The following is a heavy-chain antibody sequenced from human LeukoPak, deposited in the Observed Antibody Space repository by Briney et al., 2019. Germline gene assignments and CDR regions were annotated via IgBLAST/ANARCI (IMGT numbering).Heavy chain of an antibody. J-gene: IGHJ4*02. V-gene: IGHV3-23*01. CDR1: GFTFSSYA. CDR3: AKDPAYGSGGLLFFDY. D-gene: IGHD3-10*01. Sequence: GGSLRLSCAASGFTFSSYAMSWVRQAPGKGLEWVSAISGSGGSTYYADSVKGRFTISRDNSKNTLYLQMNSLRAEDTAVYYCAKDPAYGSGGLLFFDYWGQGTLVTVSS. CDR2: ISGSGGST.